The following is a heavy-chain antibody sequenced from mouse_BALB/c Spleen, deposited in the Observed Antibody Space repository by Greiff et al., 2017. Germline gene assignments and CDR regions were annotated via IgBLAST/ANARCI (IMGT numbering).Heavy chain of an antibody. Sequence: QVQLKESGPGLVQPSQSLSITCTVSGFSLTSYGVHWVRQSPGKGLEWLGVIWSGGSTDYNAAFISRLSISKDNSKSQVFFKMNSLQANDTAIYYWARGGITDYAMDYWGQGTSVTVSS. CDR3: ARGGITDYAMDY. D-gene: IGHD2-4*01. J-gene: IGHJ4*01. V-gene: IGHV2-2*02. CDR1: GFSLTSYG. CDR2: IWSGGST.